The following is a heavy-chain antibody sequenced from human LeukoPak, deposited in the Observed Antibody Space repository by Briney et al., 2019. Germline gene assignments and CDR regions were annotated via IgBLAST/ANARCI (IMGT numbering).Heavy chain of an antibody. CDR3: ARGAYYDFWSGLYYFDY. CDR2: IYHSGST. V-gene: IGHV4-38-2*01. J-gene: IGHJ4*02. D-gene: IGHD3-3*01. CDR1: GYSISSGYY. Sequence: SETLSLTCAVSGYSISSGYYWGWIRQPPGKGLEWIGSIYHSGSTYYNPSLKSRVTISVDTSKNQFSLKLSSVIAADTAVYYCARGAYYDFWSGLYYFDYWGQGTLVTVSS.